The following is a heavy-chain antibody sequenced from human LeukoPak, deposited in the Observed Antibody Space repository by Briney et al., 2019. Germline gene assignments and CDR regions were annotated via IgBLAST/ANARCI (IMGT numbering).Heavy chain of an antibody. CDR2: IYISGST. J-gene: IGHJ4*02. CDR3: ARGVERLLWFGELPLGFDY. D-gene: IGHD3-10*01. CDR1: GGSISSYY. Sequence: SETLSLTCTVSGGSISSYYWSWIRQPAGKGLEWIGRIYISGSTNYNPSLKSRVTMSVDTSKNQFSLKLSSVTAADTAVYYCARGVERLLWFGELPLGFDYWGQGTLVTVSS. V-gene: IGHV4-4*07.